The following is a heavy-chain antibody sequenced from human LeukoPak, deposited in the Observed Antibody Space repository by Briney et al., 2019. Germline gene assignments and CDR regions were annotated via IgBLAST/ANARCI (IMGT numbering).Heavy chain of an antibody. CDR1: GYTFTGYY. CDR3: ARDYGDYASAFDI. CDR2: INPNSGGT. D-gene: IGHD4-17*01. J-gene: IGHJ3*02. V-gene: IGHV1-2*02. Sequence: ASVKVSCKASGYTFTGYYMHWVRQAPGQGLEWMGRINPNSGGTNYAQKFQGRVTMTRDTSISTAYMELSRLRSDDTAVYYCARDYGDYASAFDIWGQGTMVTVSS.